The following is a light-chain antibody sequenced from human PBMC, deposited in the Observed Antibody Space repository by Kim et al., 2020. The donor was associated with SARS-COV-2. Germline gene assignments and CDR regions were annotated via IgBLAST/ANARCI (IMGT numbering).Light chain of an antibody. J-gene: IGLJ1*01. V-gene: IGLV1-47*02. Sequence: GQRVTTPCSGSSSNLGSNSVSWYRQLPGTAPKLLIYSNNQRPSGVPDRFSGSKSGTSASLAISGLRSEDEADYYCAAWDDSLSCYVFGTGTKVTVL. CDR2: SNN. CDR1: SSNLGSNS. CDR3: AAWDDSLSCYV.